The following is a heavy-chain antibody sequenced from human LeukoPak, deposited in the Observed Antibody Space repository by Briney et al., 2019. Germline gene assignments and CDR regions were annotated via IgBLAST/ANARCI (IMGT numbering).Heavy chain of an antibody. Sequence: ASVKVSCKASGYTFTSYDINWVRQATGQGLEWMGWMNPNSGNTGYAQKFQGRVTMTRNTSISTAYMELSSLRSEDTAVYYCATQREQWLNWFDPWGQGTLVTVSS. V-gene: IGHV1-8*01. J-gene: IGHJ5*02. D-gene: IGHD6-19*01. CDR1: GYTFTSYD. CDR2: MNPNSGNT. CDR3: ATQREQWLNWFDP.